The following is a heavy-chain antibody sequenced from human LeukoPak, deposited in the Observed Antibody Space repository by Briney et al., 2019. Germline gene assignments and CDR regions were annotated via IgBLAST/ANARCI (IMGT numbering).Heavy chain of an antibody. CDR1: GFTFSSYA. Sequence: GGSLRLSCAASGFTFSSYAMYWVRQAPGKGLEWVSDISGSGGGTYYADSVKGRFTISRDNSKNTLYMQMNNLRAEDTAVYYCAKDLSYGDYVGGLIDYWGQGTLVTVSS. V-gene: IGHV3-23*01. CDR2: ISGSGGGT. J-gene: IGHJ4*02. CDR3: AKDLSYGDYVGGLIDY. D-gene: IGHD4-17*01.